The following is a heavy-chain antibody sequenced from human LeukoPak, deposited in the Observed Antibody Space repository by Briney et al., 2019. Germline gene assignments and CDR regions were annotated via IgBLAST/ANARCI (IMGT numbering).Heavy chain of an antibody. CDR3: ARGHHVVVATATWASDAFDL. V-gene: IGHV5-51*01. J-gene: IGHJ3*01. CDR2: IYPGDSDS. D-gene: IGHD2-21*02. Sequence: GESLEISCKGSGYRFTDYWIAWVRQMPGKGLEWMGIIYPGDSDSRLSPSLQGQVTISADKSISTAYLQWNSLKASDTAMYYCARGHHVVVATATWASDAFDLWGQGTMVTVSS. CDR1: GYRFTDYW.